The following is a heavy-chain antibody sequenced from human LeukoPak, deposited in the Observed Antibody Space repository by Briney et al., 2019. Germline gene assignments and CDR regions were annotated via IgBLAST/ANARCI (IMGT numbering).Heavy chain of an antibody. CDR3: ARGPGDNYYYYYYYMDV. Sequence: SQTLSLTCTVSGGSISSGGYYWSWIRQHPGKGLEWIGYIYYSGSTYYNPSLKSRVTISVDTSKNQFSLKLSSVTAADTAVYYCARGPGDNYYYYYYYMDVWGKGTAVTVSS. CDR1: GGSISSGGYY. D-gene: IGHD7-27*01. V-gene: IGHV4-31*03. CDR2: IYYSGST. J-gene: IGHJ6*03.